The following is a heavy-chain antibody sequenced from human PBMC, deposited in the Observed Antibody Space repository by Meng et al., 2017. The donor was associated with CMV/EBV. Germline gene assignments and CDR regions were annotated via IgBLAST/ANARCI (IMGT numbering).Heavy chain of an antibody. Sequence: SETLSLTCTVSGASISSGDYYWSWIRQPPGKGLEWIGYIYYSGSTNYNPSLKSRVTISVDTSKNQFSLKLSSVTAADTAVYYCASGKYSYGSGSYYNPYYWGQGTLVTVSS. CDR3: ASGKYSYGSGSYYNPYY. V-gene: IGHV4-61*08. CDR1: GASISSGDYY. CDR2: IYYSGST. D-gene: IGHD3-10*01. J-gene: IGHJ4*02.